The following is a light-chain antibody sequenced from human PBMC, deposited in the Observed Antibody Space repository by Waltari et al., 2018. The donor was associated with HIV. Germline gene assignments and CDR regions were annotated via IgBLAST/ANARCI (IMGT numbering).Light chain of an antibody. CDR2: GVT. Sequence: QSALTQPASVPGSSGQSITISCTGTSSDIGDYDYVSWYQQHPGKAPKLMIYGVTNRPSGVSNRFSGSKSGNTASLTISGLQAEDEADYYCSSYTSSSTLYVFGTGTKVTVL. CDR3: SSYTSSSTLYV. J-gene: IGLJ1*01. V-gene: IGLV2-14*01. CDR1: SSDIGDYDY.